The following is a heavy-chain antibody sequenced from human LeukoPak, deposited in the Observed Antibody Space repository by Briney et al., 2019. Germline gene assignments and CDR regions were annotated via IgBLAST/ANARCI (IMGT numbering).Heavy chain of an antibody. D-gene: IGHD1-26*01. CDR3: ARTPPPTIVGAHYFDY. Sequence: GASVKVSCKASGYTFTGYYMHWVRQATGQGLEWMGWISTYNGYTNYAQNLQGRVTMTTDTSASTVYLELRSLRSDDTAVYYCARTPPPTIVGAHYFDYWGQGTLVTVSS. J-gene: IGHJ4*02. V-gene: IGHV1-18*04. CDR2: ISTYNGYT. CDR1: GYTFTGYY.